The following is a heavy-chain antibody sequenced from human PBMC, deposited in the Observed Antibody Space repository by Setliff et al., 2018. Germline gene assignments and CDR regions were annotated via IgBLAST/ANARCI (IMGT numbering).Heavy chain of an antibody. D-gene: IGHD1-20*01. J-gene: IGHJ5*02. CDR1: GYTFSSYS. V-gene: IGHV1-3*01. CDR3: ARYNWNTNWFDP. CDR2: INAANENT. Sequence: VASVKVSCKASGYTFSSYSMHWVRQAPGQRLEWMGWINAANENTQYSKKFQGRLTITRDTSANTAYMELSSLRSEDTALYYCARYNWNTNWFDPWGQGTLVTVS.